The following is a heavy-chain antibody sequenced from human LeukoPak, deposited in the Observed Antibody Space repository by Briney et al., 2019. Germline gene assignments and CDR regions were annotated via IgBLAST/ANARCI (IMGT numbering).Heavy chain of an antibody. CDR1: GFTFSSYA. V-gene: IGHV3-30-3*01. CDR3: AKDMVRGSTARH. J-gene: IGHJ4*02. D-gene: IGHD3-10*01. Sequence: GRSLRLSCAASGFTFSSYAMHWVRQAPGKRLEWVAVISYDGSNKYYADSVKGRFTISRDNSKNTLYLQMNSLRAEDTAVYYCAKDMVRGSTARHWGQGTLVTVSS. CDR2: ISYDGSNK.